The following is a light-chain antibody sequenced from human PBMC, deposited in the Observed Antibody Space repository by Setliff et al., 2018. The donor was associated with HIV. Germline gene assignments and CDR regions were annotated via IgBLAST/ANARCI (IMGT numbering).Light chain of an antibody. J-gene: IGLJ1*01. Sequence: QSVLTQPPSASGTPGQRVTISCSGSISNIGSNTINWYQRLPGTAPKLLIYSNFQRPSGVPDRFSASKSGTSASLAISGLQSDDEADYYCAAWDDCLNGYVFGTGTKVTV. V-gene: IGLV1-44*01. CDR3: AAWDDCLNGYV. CDR2: SNF. CDR1: ISNIGSNT.